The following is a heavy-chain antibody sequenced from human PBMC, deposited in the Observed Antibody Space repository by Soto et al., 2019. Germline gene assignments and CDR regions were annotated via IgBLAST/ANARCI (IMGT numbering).Heavy chain of an antibody. CDR1: GGSISSGGYS. J-gene: IGHJ3*02. V-gene: IGHV4-30-2*01. D-gene: IGHD3-22*01. CDR3: GVEPPPPYSGYYQGYAFDI. CDR2: IYHSGST. Sequence: PSETLSLTCAVSGGSISSGGYSWSWIRQPPGKGLEWIGYIYHSGSTYYNPSLKSRVTISVDRSKNQFSLKLSSVTAADTAVYYSGVEPPPPYSGYYQGYAFDIWGQGTMVTVSS.